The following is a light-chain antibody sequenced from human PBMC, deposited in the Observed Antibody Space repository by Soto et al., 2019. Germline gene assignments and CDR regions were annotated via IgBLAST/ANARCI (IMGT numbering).Light chain of an antibody. CDR2: EVS. CDR3: MHCIQTPYS. V-gene: IGKV2D-29*01. J-gene: IGKJ2*01. Sequence: DIVMTQTPLSLSVTPGQPASISCTSSQRLLHSDGQTYLFWYLQKPGQPPQLLIYEVSNRFSGVPDRFSGYGSGTDFTLEISRVDAEDVGVYYCMHCIQTPYSFGQGTKLEIK. CDR1: QRLLHSDGQTY.